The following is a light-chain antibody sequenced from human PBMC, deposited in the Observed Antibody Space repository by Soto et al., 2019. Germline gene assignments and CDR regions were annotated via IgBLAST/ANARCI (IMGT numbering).Light chain of an antibody. V-gene: IGKV3-20*01. CDR2: GAS. Sequence: EIVLTQSPGTVSLSPGERATLSCRASQTVSSSYLAWYQQKPGQAPRLLIYGASNRATGIPDRFGGSGSGADFTLTISRLEPEDFAVYYCQQYGSSPITFGQGTRLEIK. CDR1: QTVSSSY. J-gene: IGKJ5*01. CDR3: QQYGSSPIT.